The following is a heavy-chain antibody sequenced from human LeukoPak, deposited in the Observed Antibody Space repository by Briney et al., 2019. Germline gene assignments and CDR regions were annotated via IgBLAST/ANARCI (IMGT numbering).Heavy chain of an antibody. D-gene: IGHD4-23*01. CDR2: ISYDGSNK. Sequence: GGSPRLSCAASGFTFSSYGMHWVRQAPGKGLEWVAVISYDGSNKYYADSVKGRFTISRDNSKNTLYLQMNSLRAEDTAVYYCAKAVAPIYGGDYWGQGTLVTVSS. CDR3: AKAVAPIYGGDY. J-gene: IGHJ4*02. CDR1: GFTFSSYG. V-gene: IGHV3-30*18.